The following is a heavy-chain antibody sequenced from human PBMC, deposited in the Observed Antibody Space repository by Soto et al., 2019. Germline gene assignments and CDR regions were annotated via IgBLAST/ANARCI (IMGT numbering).Heavy chain of an antibody. J-gene: IGHJ4*02. V-gene: IGHV1-24*01. CDR1: SYYLIDLS. D-gene: IGHD1-26*01. CDR2: LDPDDGER. CDR3: ATVWAGY. Sequence: SAKVSFKISSYYLIDLSIQWVRQAPGKGLEWMGGLDPDDGERVYAQKFQDRVTMTEDTSTDTAYMELTSLRLEDTGIYYCATVWAGYWGQGTLVTVS.